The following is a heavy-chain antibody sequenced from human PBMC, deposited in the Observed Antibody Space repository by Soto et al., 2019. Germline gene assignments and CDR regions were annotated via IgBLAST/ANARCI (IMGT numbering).Heavy chain of an antibody. Sequence: EVQLVESGGGLVKPGGSLRLSCAASGFTFNNAWMTWVRRAPGKGLEWIGRIKNKADGGTTDYAAPVKGRFTISRDDSKNMLYLQMHSLPTAATAVYYCATVGYCGGDWCYASCDGMDVWGQGTTVTV. V-gene: IGHV3-15*01. CDR3: ATVGYCGGDWCYASCDGMDV. D-gene: IGHD2-21*02. CDR1: GFTFNNAW. J-gene: IGHJ6*02. CDR2: IKNKADGGTT.